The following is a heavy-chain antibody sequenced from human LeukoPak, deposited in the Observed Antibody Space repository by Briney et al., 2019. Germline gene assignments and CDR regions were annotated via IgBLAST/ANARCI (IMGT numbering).Heavy chain of an antibody. J-gene: IGHJ6*03. CDR2: ISAYNINT. Sequence: VASVKVSCEASGYTFSSYSISWVRQAPGQGLEWMGWISAYNINTNYAQKFQGRVTMTTDTATSTAYMELRSLRSDDSAVYYCAKTGPTKYYYYMDVWGKGTTVTVSS. D-gene: IGHD1-7*01. V-gene: IGHV1-18*01. CDR3: AKTGPTKYYYYMDV. CDR1: GYTFSSYS.